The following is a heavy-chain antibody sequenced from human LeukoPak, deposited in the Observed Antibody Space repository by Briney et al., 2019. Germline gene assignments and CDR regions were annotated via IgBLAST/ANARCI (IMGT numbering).Heavy chain of an antibody. V-gene: IGHV6-1*01. CDR3: ARAPSGRYGYFEY. D-gene: IGHD1-26*01. Sequence: SQTLSLTCAISGDSVSSNSAIWSWIRQSPSRGLEWLGRTYYRSKWYDDYAVSAKSRITINPDTSKNQFSLQLNSVTPEDTAVYYCARAPSGRYGYFEYWGQGTLVTVSS. CDR2: TYYRSKWYD. J-gene: IGHJ4*02. CDR1: GDSVSSNSAI.